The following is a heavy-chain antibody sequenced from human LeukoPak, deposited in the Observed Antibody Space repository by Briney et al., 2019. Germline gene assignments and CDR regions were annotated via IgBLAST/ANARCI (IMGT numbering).Heavy chain of an antibody. Sequence: PETLSLTCTVPGGSISSSSSYWGWISHPPGNGLEWLGSIYYSVRNYSHPPLKARVTISVDTSKIQFSLKLSSVTAADTAVYYCARYSRTGRKGLMIVVATKGTNAFDIWGQGTMVTVSS. CDR1: GGSISSSSSY. D-gene: IGHD3-22*01. J-gene: IGHJ3*02. V-gene: IGHV4-39*07. CDR2: IYYSVRN. CDR3: ARYSRTGRKGLMIVVATKGTNAFDI.